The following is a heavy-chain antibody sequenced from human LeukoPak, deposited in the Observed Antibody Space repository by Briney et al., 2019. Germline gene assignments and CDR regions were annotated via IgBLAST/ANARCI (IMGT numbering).Heavy chain of an antibody. CDR2: ISYDGSNK. CDR1: GFTFSSYA. CDR3: ASMGSGSSWYQEFDY. V-gene: IGHV3-30-3*01. Sequence: GGSLRLSCAASGFTFSSYAMHWVRQAPGKGLEWVAVISYDGSNKYYADSVKGRFTISRDNSKNTLYLQMNSLRAEDTAVYYCASMGSGSSWYQEFDYWGQGTLVTVSS. J-gene: IGHJ4*02. D-gene: IGHD6-13*01.